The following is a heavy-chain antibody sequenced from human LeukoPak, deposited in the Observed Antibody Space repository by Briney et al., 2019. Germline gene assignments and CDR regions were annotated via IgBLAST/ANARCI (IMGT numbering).Heavy chain of an antibody. CDR3: ARDRPSLGYYYMDV. Sequence: SETLSLTCTVSGGSISSSSYYWGWIRQPPGKGLEWIGSIYYSGSTYYNPSLKSRVTISVDTSKNQFSLKLSSVTAADTAVYYCARDRPSLGYYYMDVWGKGTTVTISS. J-gene: IGHJ6*03. V-gene: IGHV4-39*02. CDR2: IYYSGST. CDR1: GGSISSSSYY. D-gene: IGHD7-27*01.